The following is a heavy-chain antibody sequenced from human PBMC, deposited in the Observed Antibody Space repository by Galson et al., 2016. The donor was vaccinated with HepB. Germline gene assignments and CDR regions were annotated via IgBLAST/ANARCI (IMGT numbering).Heavy chain of an antibody. D-gene: IGHD6-19*01. CDR3: ARISGYSSGWYHYFGY. V-gene: IGHV1-8*01. CDR1: GYTFTSYD. J-gene: IGHJ4*02. Sequence: SVKVSCKASGYTFTSYDINWVRQATGQGLEWMGWMNPNSGNTGYAQKFQGRVTMTRNTSISTAYMELSSLRSEDTAVYYCARISGYSSGWYHYFGYWGREPWSPSPQ. CDR2: MNPNSGNT.